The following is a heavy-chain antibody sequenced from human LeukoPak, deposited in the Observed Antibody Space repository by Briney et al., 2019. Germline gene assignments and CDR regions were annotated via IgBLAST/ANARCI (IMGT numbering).Heavy chain of an antibody. CDR3: ARARIYYDSSGYYYPSSYYFDY. Sequence: GASVKVSCKASGYTFTGYYMHWVRQAPGQGLEWMGWINPNSGGTNYAQKFQGWVTMTRDTSISTAYMELSRLRSDDTAVYYCARARIYYDSSGYYYPSSYYFDYWGQGTLVTVSS. CDR1: GYTFTGYY. CDR2: INPNSGGT. D-gene: IGHD3-22*01. V-gene: IGHV1-2*04. J-gene: IGHJ4*02.